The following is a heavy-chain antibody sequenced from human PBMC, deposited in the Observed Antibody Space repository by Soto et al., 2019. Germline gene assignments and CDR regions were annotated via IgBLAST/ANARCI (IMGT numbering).Heavy chain of an antibody. V-gene: IGHV3-23*01. J-gene: IGHJ4*02. CDR1: GCAGSSGG. CDR3: ARDPSTGFADC. CDR2: ISSRGGST. Sequence: PYGSVTLCCAASGCAGSSGGRNWVLQAPGKGLEWVSTISSRGGSTYYADSVKGRFTVSRDNSKNTLYLQINSLRAAATAVYYCARDPSTGFADCWGQGTLVTDS. D-gene: IGHD3-9*01.